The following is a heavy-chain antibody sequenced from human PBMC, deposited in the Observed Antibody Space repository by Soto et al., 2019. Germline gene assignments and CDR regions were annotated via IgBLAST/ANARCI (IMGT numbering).Heavy chain of an antibody. CDR3: ARAESQLWFGEFRPFDY. CDR2: ISYDGSNK. CDR1: GFTFSSYA. V-gene: IGHV3-30-3*01. J-gene: IGHJ4*02. D-gene: IGHD3-10*01. Sequence: GGSLRLSCAASGFTFSSYAMHWVRQAPGKGLEWVAVISYDGSNKYYADSVKGRFTISRDNSKNTLYLQMNSLRAEDTAVYYCARAESQLWFGEFRPFDYWGQGTLVTVSS.